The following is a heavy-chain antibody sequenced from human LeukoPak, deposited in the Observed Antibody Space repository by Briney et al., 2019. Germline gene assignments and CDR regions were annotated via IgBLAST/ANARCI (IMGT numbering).Heavy chain of an antibody. V-gene: IGHV1-69*06. J-gene: IGHJ4*02. CDR3: ARGTYCSGGSCYSGFDY. CDR2: IIPIFGTA. Sequence: SVKVSCKASGYTFTGYYMHWVRQAPGQGLEWMGGIIPIFGTANYAQKFQGRVTITADKSTSTAYMELSSLRSEDTAVYYCARGTYCSGGSCYSGFDYWGQGTLVTVSS. D-gene: IGHD2-15*01. CDR1: GYTFTGYY.